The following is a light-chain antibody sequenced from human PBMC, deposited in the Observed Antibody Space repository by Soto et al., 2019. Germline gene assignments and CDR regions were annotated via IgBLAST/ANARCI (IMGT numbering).Light chain of an antibody. CDR2: EVT. Sequence: SALTQPASVSGSPGQSITISCTRTSSDVGGYNYVSWYQQHPGKAPTLMIYEVTNRPSGVSNRFSGSTSVNTSSLTISGRQAEHEADHYCSSYTRSSIDYVFGTGTKVTVL. V-gene: IGLV2-14*01. CDR1: SSDVGGYNY. CDR3: SSYTRSSIDYV. J-gene: IGLJ1*01.